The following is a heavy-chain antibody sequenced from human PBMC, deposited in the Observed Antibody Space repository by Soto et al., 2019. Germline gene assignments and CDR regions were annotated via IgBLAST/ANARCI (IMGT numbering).Heavy chain of an antibody. Sequence: GGSLRLSCAASGFTFSSYGMHWVRQAPGKGLEWVAVISYDGSNKYYADSVKGRFTISRDNSKNTLYLQMNSLRAEDTAVYYCASIGRVTFDYWGQGTLVTVSS. D-gene: IGHD4-4*01. CDR1: GFTFSSYG. CDR3: ASIGRVTFDY. CDR2: ISYDGSNK. V-gene: IGHV3-30*03. J-gene: IGHJ4*02.